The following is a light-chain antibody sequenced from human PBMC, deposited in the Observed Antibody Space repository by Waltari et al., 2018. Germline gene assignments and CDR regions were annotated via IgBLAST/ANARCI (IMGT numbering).Light chain of an antibody. CDR1: QSVSTY. CDR2: GAS. J-gene: IGKJ1*01. Sequence: EIVLTQSRVTLSLSPGERATLSCRASQSVSTYLAWYQQKPGQVPRLLIYGASNRATGIPARFSGSGSGTDFTLTISSLEPEDFAVFYCQQRISWLGWTFGQGTKVEIK. V-gene: IGKV3-11*01. CDR3: QQRISWLGWT.